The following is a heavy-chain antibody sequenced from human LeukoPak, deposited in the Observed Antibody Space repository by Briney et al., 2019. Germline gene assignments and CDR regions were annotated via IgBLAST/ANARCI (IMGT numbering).Heavy chain of an antibody. CDR2: TIPILGIA. CDR1: GGTFSTYT. V-gene: IGHV1-69*02. CDR3: ARGGITIFGVGNYYYYGMDV. Sequence: GASVKVSCKASGGTFSTYTISWVRQAPGQGLEWMGRTIPILGIANYAQKFQGRVTITADKSTSTAYMELSSLRSEDMAVYYCARGGITIFGVGNYYYYGMDVWGQGTTVTVSS. D-gene: IGHD3-3*01. J-gene: IGHJ6*02.